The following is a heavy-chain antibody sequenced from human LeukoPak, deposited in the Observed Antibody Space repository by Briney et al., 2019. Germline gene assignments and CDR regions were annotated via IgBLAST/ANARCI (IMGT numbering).Heavy chain of an antibody. D-gene: IGHD4-17*01. V-gene: IGHV1-46*01. CDR2: INPSGGST. Sequence: ASVKVSCKASGYTFTSYYMHWVRQAPGQGLEWMGIINPSGGSTSYAQKFQGRVTMTTDTSTSTAYMELRSLRSDDTAVYYCARRNGDYDTFDYWGQGTLVTVSS. CDR3: ARRNGDYDTFDY. CDR1: GYTFTSYY. J-gene: IGHJ4*02.